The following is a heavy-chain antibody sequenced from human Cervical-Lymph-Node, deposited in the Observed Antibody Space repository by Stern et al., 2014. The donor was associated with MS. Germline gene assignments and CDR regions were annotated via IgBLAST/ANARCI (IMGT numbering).Heavy chain of an antibody. V-gene: IGHV3-53*01. D-gene: IGHD6-13*01. CDR1: GLIVSSTY. CDR2: IHSNGDT. J-gene: IGHJ4*02. Sequence: EVQLVESGGGLIQPGGSLRLSCAASGLIVSSTYMSWVRQAPGKGLDWVSGIHSNGDTYYADSVKGRFTISRDNSKNTLYLQINSLRVEDTALYYCASRPSYGSSFDYWGQGTLVTVSS. CDR3: ASRPSYGSSFDY.